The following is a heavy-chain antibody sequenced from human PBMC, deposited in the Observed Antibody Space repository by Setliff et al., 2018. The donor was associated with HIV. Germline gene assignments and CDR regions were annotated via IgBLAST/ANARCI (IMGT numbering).Heavy chain of an antibody. CDR1: GGSFSGYY. CDR3: AAAEGQGPWYFFDN. J-gene: IGHJ4*02. Sequence: SETLSLTCAVYGGSFSGYYWSWIRQPPGKGLEWIGEINHSGSTNYNPSLKSRVIISADMSKNQFSLNLISVTAADTAVYFCAAAEGQGPWYFFDNWGQGTQVTVSS. CDR2: INHSGST. D-gene: IGHD6-13*01. V-gene: IGHV4-34*01.